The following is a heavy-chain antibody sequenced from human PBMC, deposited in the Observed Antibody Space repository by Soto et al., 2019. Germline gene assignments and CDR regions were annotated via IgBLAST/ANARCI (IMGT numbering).Heavy chain of an antibody. CDR2: INHIAST. D-gene: IGHD5-18*01. CDR3: VSVVDTAMVTTDY. V-gene: IGHV4-34*01. CDR1: GGSFRGSY. J-gene: IGHJ4*02. Sequence: PAETLSPTGAVHGGSFRGSYWSWIRQPPGKGSEWIGEINHIASTTYTPSLKSPVTISLHTSKNLFSLNLSSVTAAHTALCFSVSVVDTAMVTTDYWGQGTLVTVSS.